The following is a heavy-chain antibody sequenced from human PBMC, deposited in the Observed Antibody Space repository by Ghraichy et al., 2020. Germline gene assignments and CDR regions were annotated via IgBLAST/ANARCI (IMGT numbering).Heavy chain of an antibody. V-gene: IGHV1-46*01. J-gene: IGHJ4*02. CDR3: ARDRDLGWLDGWYVFPDY. Sequence: ASVKVSCKASGYTFTSYYMHWVRQAPGQGLEWMGIINPSGGSTSYAQKFQGRVTMTRDTSTSTVYMELSSLRSEDTAVYYCARDRDLGWLDGWYVFPDYWGQGTLVTVSS. D-gene: IGHD6-19*01. CDR2: INPSGGST. CDR1: GYTFTSYY.